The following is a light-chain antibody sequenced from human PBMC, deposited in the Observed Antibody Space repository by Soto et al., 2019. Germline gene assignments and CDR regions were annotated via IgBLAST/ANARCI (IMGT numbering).Light chain of an antibody. CDR2: GAS. J-gene: IGKJ1*01. CDR1: QRVSRN. CDR3: QQYNNWPRT. Sequence: EIVMTQSPATLSVSPGERATLSCRASQRVSRNLAWYQQKPGQAPRLLIYGASTRATGIPARFSGSGSETEFTLTISGLQSEDFAIYYCQQYNNWPRTFGQGTKVDIK. V-gene: IGKV3-15*01.